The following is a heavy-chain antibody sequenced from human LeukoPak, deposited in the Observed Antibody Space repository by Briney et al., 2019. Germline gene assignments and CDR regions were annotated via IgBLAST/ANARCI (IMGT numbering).Heavy chain of an antibody. CDR2: IKQDGTEK. D-gene: IGHD1-26*01. V-gene: IGHV3-7*01. Sequence: GGSLRLSCAASGFTFSTYWMSWVRQAPGKGLEWVAIIKQDGTEKYYVDSVKGRFTISRDNAENSLCLQMNSLRAEDTAVYFCLRDSQGVGDYWGLGTLVTVSS. CDR1: GFTFSTYW. CDR3: LRDSQGVGDY. J-gene: IGHJ4*02.